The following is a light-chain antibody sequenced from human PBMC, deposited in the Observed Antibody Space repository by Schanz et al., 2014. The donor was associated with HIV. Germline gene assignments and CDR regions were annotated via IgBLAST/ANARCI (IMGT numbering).Light chain of an antibody. CDR1: SSDLGSNT. Sequence: QSVLTQPPSASGTPGQRVTISCSGSSSDLGSNTVNWYQQLPGTAPKLLIYSNDQRPSGVPARFSGSKSGTSASLAISGLQSEDEGDYYCAVWDDSLKAWVFGGGTKLTVL. CDR2: SND. V-gene: IGLV1-44*01. CDR3: AVWDDSLKAWV. J-gene: IGLJ3*02.